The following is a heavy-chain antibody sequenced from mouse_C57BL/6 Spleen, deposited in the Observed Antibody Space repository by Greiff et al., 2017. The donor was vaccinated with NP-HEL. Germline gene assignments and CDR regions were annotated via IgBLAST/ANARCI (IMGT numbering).Heavy chain of an antibody. CDR2: INPNYGTT. J-gene: IGHJ4*01. CDR3: ARRIYYGNDGYAMDY. CDR1: GYSFTDYN. D-gene: IGHD2-2*01. Sequence: VQLQQSGPELVKPGASVKISCKASGYSFTDYNMNWVKQSNEKSLEWIGVINPNYGTTSYNQKFKGKATLTVDQSSSTAYMQLNSLTSEDSAVYYCARRIYYGNDGYAMDYWGQGTSVTVSS. V-gene: IGHV1-39*01.